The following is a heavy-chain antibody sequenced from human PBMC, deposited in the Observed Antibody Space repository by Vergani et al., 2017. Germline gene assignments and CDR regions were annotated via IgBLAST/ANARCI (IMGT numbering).Heavy chain of an antibody. Sequence: EVQLLESGGGLVQPGGSLRLSCAASGFTFSSYAMSWVRQAPGKGLEWVSAISGSGGSTYYADSVKGRFTISRDNSKNTLYLQMNSLRAEDTAVYYCAKAPGQLIAAAGTGFDYWGQGTLVXVSS. V-gene: IGHV3-23*01. D-gene: IGHD6-13*01. CDR2: ISGSGGST. J-gene: IGHJ4*02. CDR1: GFTFSSYA. CDR3: AKAPGQLIAAAGTGFDY.